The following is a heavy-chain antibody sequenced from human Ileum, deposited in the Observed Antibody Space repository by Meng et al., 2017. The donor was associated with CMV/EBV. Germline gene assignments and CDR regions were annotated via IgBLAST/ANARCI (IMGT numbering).Heavy chain of an antibody. CDR2: TYYRSKWYN. J-gene: IGHJ4*02. CDR3: AREGGEWELLRSVFDY. CDR1: SSHSAA. Sequence: SSHSAAWNWIRQSPSRGLEWLGRTYYRSKWYNDYAVSVKSRITINPDTSKNQFSLQLNSVTPEDTAVYYCAREGGEWELLRSVFDYWGQGTLVTVSS. D-gene: IGHD1-26*01. V-gene: IGHV6-1*01.